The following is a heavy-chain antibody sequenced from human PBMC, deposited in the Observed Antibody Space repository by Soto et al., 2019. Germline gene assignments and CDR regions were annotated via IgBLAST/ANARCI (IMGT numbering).Heavy chain of an antibody. CDR1: GFTFSSYD. J-gene: IGHJ6*03. CDR3: ARGASYYYYMDV. CDR2: IGTAGDT. Sequence: GGSLRLSCAASGFTFSSYDMHWVRQATGKGLEWVSAIGTAGDTYYPGSVKGRFTISRENAKNSLYLQMNSLRAGDTAVYYCARGASYYYYMDVWGKGTTVTVSS. V-gene: IGHV3-13*01.